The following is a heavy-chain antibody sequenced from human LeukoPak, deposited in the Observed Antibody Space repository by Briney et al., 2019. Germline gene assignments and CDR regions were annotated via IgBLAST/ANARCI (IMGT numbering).Heavy chain of an antibody. J-gene: IGHJ4*02. D-gene: IGHD1-26*01. CDR3: ATGGPWDLLRY. Sequence: ASVKVSCKVSGDTLTELSTHWVRQAPGKGLEWMGGLDPEDGKIIYAQKFQGRVTMTEDTSTDTAYMEMSSLRSEDTAVYYCATGGPWDLLRYWGQGTVVTVSS. CDR2: LDPEDGKI. V-gene: IGHV1-24*01. CDR1: GDTLTELS.